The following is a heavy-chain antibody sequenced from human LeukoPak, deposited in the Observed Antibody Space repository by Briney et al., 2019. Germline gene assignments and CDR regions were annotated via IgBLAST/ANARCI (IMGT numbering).Heavy chain of an antibody. CDR3: ARSCSGGSCYYYGMDV. CDR1: AFTFSSYG. Sequence: GGSLRLSCAAYAFTFSSYGVHWVRQAPGKGMEWVAVIWLDGSNNNYADSVKGRFTISRDNTKNTLYLKMNSLRAEDTAVYYCARSCSGGSCYYYGMDVWGKGTTVTVSS. J-gene: IGHJ6*04. CDR2: IWLDGSNN. D-gene: IGHD2-15*01. V-gene: IGHV3-33*01.